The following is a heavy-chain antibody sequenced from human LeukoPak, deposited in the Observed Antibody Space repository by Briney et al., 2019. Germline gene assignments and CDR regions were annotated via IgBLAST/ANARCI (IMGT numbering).Heavy chain of an antibody. J-gene: IGHJ4*02. CDR3: AKSGRRDWDYFEY. CDR2: IGGDGGAT. Sequence: PGGSLRLSCAASGFTFSSYAMNWVRQAPGKGLEWVSTIGGDGGATHYADSVKGRFTISRANSKNTLFLQMNSLRAEDTAVYYCAKSGRRDWDYFEYWGQGTLVTASS. D-gene: IGHD3-9*01. CDR1: GFTFSSYA. V-gene: IGHV3-23*01.